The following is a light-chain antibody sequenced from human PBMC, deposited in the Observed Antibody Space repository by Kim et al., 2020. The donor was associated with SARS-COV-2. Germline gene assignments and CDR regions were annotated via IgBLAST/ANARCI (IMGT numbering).Light chain of an antibody. J-gene: IGKJ5*01. CDR2: DAS. V-gene: IGKV3-11*01. CDR1: QSVSSY. Sequence: SSGERATLSCRYSQSVSSYLAWYQQKPGQAPRLLIYDASNRATGIPARFSGSGSGTDFTLTISSLEPEDFAVYYCQQRSNWPPITFGQGTRLEIK. CDR3: QQRSNWPPIT.